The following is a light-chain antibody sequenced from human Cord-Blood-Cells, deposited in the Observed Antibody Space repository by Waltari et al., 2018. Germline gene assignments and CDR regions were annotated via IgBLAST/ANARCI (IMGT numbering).Light chain of an antibody. Sequence: QSVLTQPPSASGTPGQRVTISCSGSSSNIGSNYVYWYQQLPGTAPKLIIYRNKQRPPGVHDRFSGSKSGTSASLAISGLRSEDEADYYCCSYAGSYTWVFGGGTKLTVL. V-gene: IGLV1-47*01. CDR1: SSNIGSNY. CDR3: CSYAGSYTWV. J-gene: IGLJ3*02. CDR2: RNK.